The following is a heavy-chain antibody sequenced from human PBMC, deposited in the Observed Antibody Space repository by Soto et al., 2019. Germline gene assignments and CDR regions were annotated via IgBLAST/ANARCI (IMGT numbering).Heavy chain of an antibody. J-gene: IGHJ4*02. V-gene: IGHV4-34*01. CDR3: ARGQEGVVAMH. Sequence: QVQLQQWGAGLLKPSETLSLNCAVTGGSLSGYYWSWIRQPPGKGLEWIGEVKDGGHTNYSPSLRGRVTISSDTSNNQFSLRLNSVTAADTGVYYRARGQEGVVAMHWDQGSLVTVSS. CDR2: VKDGGHT. CDR1: GGSLSGYY. D-gene: IGHD2-2*01.